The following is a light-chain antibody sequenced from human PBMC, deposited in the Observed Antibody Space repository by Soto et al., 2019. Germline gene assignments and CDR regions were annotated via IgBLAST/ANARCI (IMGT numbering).Light chain of an antibody. J-gene: IGLJ3*02. CDR2: DVT. CDR1: TTDIGAYNY. Sequence: QSALTQPASVSGSPGQSITFSCSGTTTDIGAYNYVSWYQHHPGKALELLVYDVTDRPSGVSDRVSGAKSGTTASLPSSGLQAEDESYYCCSSYIAISTVVVFGGGTKLTVL. V-gene: IGLV2-14*03. CDR3: SSYIAISTVVV.